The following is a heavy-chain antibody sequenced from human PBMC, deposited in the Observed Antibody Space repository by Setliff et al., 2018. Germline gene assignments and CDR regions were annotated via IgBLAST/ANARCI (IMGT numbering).Heavy chain of an antibody. Sequence: SETLSLTCVVSGASLNSADYYWGWIRQPPGKGLEWIGTLYFGGSTTHYNPSLKSRLSMSIDTSKSQFSLRLSSVTAADTAVYYCARDGYDSGGYYYGSFDVWGQGTLVTVSS. J-gene: IGHJ3*01. D-gene: IGHD3-22*01. V-gene: IGHV4-61*08. CDR1: GASLNSADYY. CDR3: ARDGYDSGGYYYGSFDV. CDR2: LYFGGST.